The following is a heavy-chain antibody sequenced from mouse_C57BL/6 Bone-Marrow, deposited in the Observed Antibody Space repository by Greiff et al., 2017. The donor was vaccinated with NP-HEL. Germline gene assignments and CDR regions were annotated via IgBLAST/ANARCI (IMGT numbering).Heavy chain of an antibody. J-gene: IGHJ2*01. V-gene: IGHV1-4*01. D-gene: IGHD1-1*01. Sequence: VQLQQSGAELARPGASVKMSCKASGYTFTSYTMHWVKQRPGQGLEWIGYINPSSGYTKYNQKFKDKATLTADKSSSPAYMQLSSLTSEDSAVYYCARGNYYGPPKDYWGQGTTLTVSS. CDR2: INPSSGYT. CDR3: ARGNYYGPPKDY. CDR1: GYTFTSYT.